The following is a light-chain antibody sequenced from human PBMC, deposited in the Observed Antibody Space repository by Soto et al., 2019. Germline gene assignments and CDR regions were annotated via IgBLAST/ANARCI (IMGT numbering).Light chain of an antibody. V-gene: IGKV1-33*01. J-gene: IGKJ4*01. CDR1: QDISNY. CDR3: QQYDNLPFT. Sequence: DIQMTQSPSSLSASVGDRVTITCQASQDISNYLNWYQQKPGKAPKLLIYDASNLETGVPSRFSGSGSGKDFTFTISILQPEDIATYYCQQYDNLPFTFGGGTKVEIK. CDR2: DAS.